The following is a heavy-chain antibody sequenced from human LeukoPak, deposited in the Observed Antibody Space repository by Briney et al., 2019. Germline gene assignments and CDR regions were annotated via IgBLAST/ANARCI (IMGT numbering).Heavy chain of an antibody. CDR3: ARDRGPDSSGYYYYYYGMDV. Sequence: SETLSLTCTVSGGSISSGGYYWSWIRQHPGKGLEGIGYIYYSGSTYYNPSLKSRVTISVDTSKNQFSLKLSSVTAADTAVYYCARDRGPDSSGYYYYYYGMDVWGQGTTVTVSS. J-gene: IGHJ6*02. V-gene: IGHV4-31*03. CDR1: GGSISSGGYY. D-gene: IGHD3-22*01. CDR2: IYYSGST.